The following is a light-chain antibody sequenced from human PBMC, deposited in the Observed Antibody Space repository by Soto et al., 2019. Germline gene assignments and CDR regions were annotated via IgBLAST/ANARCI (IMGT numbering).Light chain of an antibody. Sequence: DIQMTQFPSSLSASVGDRVIITCRASQSISSYLNWYQQKPGEAPKLLIYTTSTLQSGVPSRFSGSGSGTDFTLTINTLQPEDFATYYCQQTYSTPRTFGLGTKVEFK. J-gene: IGKJ1*01. V-gene: IGKV1-39*01. CDR2: TTS. CDR1: QSISSY. CDR3: QQTYSTPRT.